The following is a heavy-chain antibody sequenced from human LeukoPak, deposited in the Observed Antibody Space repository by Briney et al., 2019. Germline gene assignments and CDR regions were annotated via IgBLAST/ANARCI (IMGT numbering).Heavy chain of an antibody. D-gene: IGHD3-10*01. Sequence: GGSLRLSCAASGFTFSSYAMSWVRQAPGKGLEWVSVIYSGGSTYYADSVKGRFTISRDNSKNTLYLQMNSLRAEDTAVYYCARAVYYGSGSYPFDYWGQGTLVTVSS. CDR3: ARAVYYGSGSYPFDY. J-gene: IGHJ4*02. V-gene: IGHV3-53*01. CDR2: IYSGGST. CDR1: GFTFSSYA.